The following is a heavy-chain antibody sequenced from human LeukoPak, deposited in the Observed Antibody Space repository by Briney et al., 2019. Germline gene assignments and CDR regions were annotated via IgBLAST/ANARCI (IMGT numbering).Heavy chain of an antibody. V-gene: IGHV4-38-2*02. CDR1: GYSISSGYY. CDR2: IYHSGST. CDR3: ARFAAPHSSSWYYLDY. Sequence: SETLSLTCTVSGYSISSGYYWGWIRPPPGKGLEWIGSIYHSGSTYYNPSLKSRVTISVDTSKTQFSLKLSSVTAADTAVYYCARFAAPHSSSWYYLDYWGQGTLVTVSS. D-gene: IGHD6-13*01. J-gene: IGHJ4*02.